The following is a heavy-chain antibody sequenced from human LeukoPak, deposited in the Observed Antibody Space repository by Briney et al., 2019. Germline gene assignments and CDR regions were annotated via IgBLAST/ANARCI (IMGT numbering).Heavy chain of an antibody. CDR3: ATITWNGVRDLDY. V-gene: IGHV4-59*01. J-gene: IGHJ4*02. CDR2: IYYSGST. Sequence: SETLSLTCTVSGGSISSYYWSWIRQPPGKGLEWIGYIYYSGSTNYNPSLKSRVTISVDTSKNQFSLKLSSVTAADTAVYYCATITWNGVRDLDYWGQGTLVTVSS. CDR1: GGSISSYY. D-gene: IGHD1-1*01.